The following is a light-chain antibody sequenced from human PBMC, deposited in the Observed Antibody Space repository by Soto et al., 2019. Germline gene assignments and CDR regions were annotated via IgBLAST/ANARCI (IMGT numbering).Light chain of an antibody. CDR2: GAS. J-gene: IGKJ2*02. V-gene: IGKV3-11*01. CDR3: QQCSDWPRT. Sequence: EIVLTQSPATLSLSPGERATLSCSASQSVNSYLAWYQHKPGQAPRLLIYGASNRATGIPARFSAGGSGTDFTLSISSLEPEDFAVYYCQQCSDWPRTFGQGTKVDIK. CDR1: QSVNSY.